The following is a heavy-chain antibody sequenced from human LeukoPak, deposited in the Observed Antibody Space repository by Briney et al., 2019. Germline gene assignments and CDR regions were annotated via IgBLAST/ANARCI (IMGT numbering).Heavy chain of an antibody. CDR3: ARVVDHDYGDYYLDY. CDR2: ISGSGGST. CDR1: GFTFSSYA. V-gene: IGHV3-23*01. Sequence: GGSLRLSCAAPGFTFSSYAMSWVRQAPGKGLEWVSAISGSGGSTYYADSVKGRFTISRDNSKNTLYLQMNSLRAEDTAVYYCARVVDHDYGDYYLDYWGQGTLVTVSS. J-gene: IGHJ4*02. D-gene: IGHD4-17*01.